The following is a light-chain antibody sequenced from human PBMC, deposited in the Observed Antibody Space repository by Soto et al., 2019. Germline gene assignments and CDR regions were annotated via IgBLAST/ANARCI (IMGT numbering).Light chain of an antibody. CDR3: QRYNNAPPKT. CDR1: QGISNY. CDR2: AAS. Sequence: DIQMTQSPSSLSASVGDRVTITCRASQGISNYLAWYQQKPGKVPKLLIYAASTLQSGVPSRFSGSGSGTDFTLTISRLQPEDDATYYYQRYNNAPPKTFGQGTKVEIK. V-gene: IGKV1-27*01. J-gene: IGKJ1*01.